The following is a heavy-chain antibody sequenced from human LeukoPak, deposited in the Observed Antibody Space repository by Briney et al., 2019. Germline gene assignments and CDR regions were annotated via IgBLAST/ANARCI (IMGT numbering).Heavy chain of an antibody. Sequence: GGSLRLSCAASGFAVSSNYMSWVRQAPGKGLEWVSVIHSGGSTYYADSVKGRFTISRDNSKNTLYLQMNSLRAEDTAVYYCASYYDSSLDAFDIWGQGTMVTVSS. CDR2: IHSGGST. V-gene: IGHV3-53*01. CDR3: ASYYDSSLDAFDI. J-gene: IGHJ3*02. D-gene: IGHD3-22*01. CDR1: GFAVSSNY.